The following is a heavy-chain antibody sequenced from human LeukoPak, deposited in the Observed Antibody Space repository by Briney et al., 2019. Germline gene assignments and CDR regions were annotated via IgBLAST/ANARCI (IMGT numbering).Heavy chain of an antibody. J-gene: IGHJ4*02. D-gene: IGHD4-17*01. CDR3: ARYSTVTYLDY. V-gene: IGHV3-30*03. CDR1: GFAFSSFG. Sequence: GGSLRLSCAASGFAFSSFGMNWVRQAPGKGLEWVAVISYDGSNKYYADSVKGRFTISRDNSKNTLSLQMNSLRAEDTAVYYCARYSTVTYLDYWGQGTLVTVSS. CDR2: ISYDGSNK.